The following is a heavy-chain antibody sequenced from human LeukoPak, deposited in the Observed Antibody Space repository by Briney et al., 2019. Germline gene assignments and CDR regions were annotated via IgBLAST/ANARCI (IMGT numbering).Heavy chain of an antibody. D-gene: IGHD3-16*01. CDR1: GFTFSSYG. V-gene: IGHV3-30*18. CDR3: AKSGGYYYYYGMDV. Sequence: GGSLRLSRAASGFTFSSYGMHWVRQAPGKGLEWVAVISYDGSNKYYADSVKGRFTISRDNSKNTLYLQMNSLRAEDTAVYYCAKSGGYYYYYGMDVWGQGTTVTVSS. J-gene: IGHJ6*02. CDR2: ISYDGSNK.